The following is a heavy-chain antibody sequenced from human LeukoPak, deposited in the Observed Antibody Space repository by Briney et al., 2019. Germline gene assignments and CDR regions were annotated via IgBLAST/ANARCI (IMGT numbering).Heavy chain of an antibody. V-gene: IGHV1-18*01. J-gene: IGHJ3*02. Sequence: RASVKVPCKASGYTFTSYGISWVRQAPGQGLEWMGWISAYNGNTNYAQKLQGRVTMTTDTSTSTAYMELRSLRSDDTAVYYCARTGRTVTKGVDAFDIWGQGTMVTVSS. D-gene: IGHD4-11*01. CDR2: ISAYNGNT. CDR3: ARTGRTVTKGVDAFDI. CDR1: GYTFTSYG.